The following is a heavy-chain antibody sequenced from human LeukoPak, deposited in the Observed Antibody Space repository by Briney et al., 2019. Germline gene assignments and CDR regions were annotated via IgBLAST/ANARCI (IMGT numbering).Heavy chain of an antibody. D-gene: IGHD1-26*01. V-gene: IGHV4-59*01. Sequence: PSETLSLTCTVSGGSISSYYWSWIRQPPGKGLEWIGYIYYSGSTNYNPSLKSRVTISVDTSKNQFSLKLSSVTAADTAAYYCARDYNGSYYYYYMDVWGKGTTVTVSS. J-gene: IGHJ6*03. CDR2: IYYSGST. CDR1: GGSISSYY. CDR3: ARDYNGSYYYYYMDV.